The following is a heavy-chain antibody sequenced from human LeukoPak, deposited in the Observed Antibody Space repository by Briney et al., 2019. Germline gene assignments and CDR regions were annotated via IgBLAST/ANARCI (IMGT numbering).Heavy chain of an antibody. CDR2: IYYSGST. V-gene: IGHV4-31*03. D-gene: IGHD3-9*01. J-gene: IGHJ4*02. CDR3: ARGLGASYYDILTGRNYFDY. Sequence: SETLSLTCTVSGGSISSGGYYWSWIRQHPGQGLEWIGYIYYSGSTYYNPSLKSRVTISVDTSKNQFSLKLSSVTAADTAVYYCARGLGASYYDILTGRNYFDYWGQGTLVTVSS. CDR1: GGSISSGGYY.